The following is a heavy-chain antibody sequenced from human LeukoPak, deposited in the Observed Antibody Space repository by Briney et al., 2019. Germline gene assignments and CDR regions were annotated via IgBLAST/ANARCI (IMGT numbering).Heavy chain of an antibody. CDR1: GFPFSIYA. D-gene: IGHD5-18*01. CDR2: ISGSGGST. J-gene: IGHJ4*02. CDR3: AKDRRAVAMAPGSY. Sequence: GGSLTLSCTASGFPFSIYAMRWLRHAPGKGLEWVSAISGSGGSTYYADSVKRLLTITRDNSKNTLYLQMNRLRAEDTAVYYCAKDRRAVAMAPGSYWGQGALVTVSS. V-gene: IGHV3-23*01.